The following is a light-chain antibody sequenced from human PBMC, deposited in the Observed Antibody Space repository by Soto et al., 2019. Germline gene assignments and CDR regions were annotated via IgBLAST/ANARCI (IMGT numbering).Light chain of an antibody. CDR3: KKYNSAPPT. CDR2: AAS. J-gene: IGKJ4*01. CDR1: QAIGVY. V-gene: IGKV1-27*01. Sequence: DIQVTQSPSSLSASLGDRVTITCRANQAIGVYLAWFQQQPGKVPKLLIYAASALQSGVPSRFSGSGSGTDFTLSISSLHPKHIETYYCKKYNSAPPTFVGETKVEI.